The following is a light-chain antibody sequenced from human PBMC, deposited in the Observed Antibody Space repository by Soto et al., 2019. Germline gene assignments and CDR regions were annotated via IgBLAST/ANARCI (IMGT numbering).Light chain of an antibody. J-gene: IGKJ4*01. CDR1: QSVSSY. CDR3: QQRSNSPPSLT. V-gene: IGKV3-11*01. Sequence: EIVLSQSPATLSLSPGERATLACRASQSVSSYLAWYQQKPGQVPRLLIYDASNTATGIPARFSGSGSGTNFTLTISTLEPEDFAVYYCQQRSNSPPSLTFGGGTKVEIK. CDR2: DAS.